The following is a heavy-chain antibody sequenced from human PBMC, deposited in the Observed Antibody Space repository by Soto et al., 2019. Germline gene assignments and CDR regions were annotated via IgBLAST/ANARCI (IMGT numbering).Heavy chain of an antibody. CDR1: GFTFSSYG. Sequence: QVQLVESGGGVVQPGRSLRLSCAASGFTFSSYGMHWVRQAPGKGLEWLAVLSYDGSNKYYADSVKGRFTISRDNSKNTLYLQMNSLRAEDTAVYYCATDGGGSYEPLDYWGQGTLVTVSS. CDR3: ATDGGGSYEPLDY. J-gene: IGHJ4*02. V-gene: IGHV3-30*03. D-gene: IGHD1-26*01. CDR2: LSYDGSNK.